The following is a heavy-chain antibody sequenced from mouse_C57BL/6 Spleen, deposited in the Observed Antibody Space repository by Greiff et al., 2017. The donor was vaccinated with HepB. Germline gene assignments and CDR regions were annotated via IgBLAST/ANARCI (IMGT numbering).Heavy chain of an antibody. Sequence: QVHVKQPGAELVKPGASVKLSCKASGYTFTSYWMHWVKQRPGQGLEWIGMIHPNSGSTNYNEKFKSKATLTVDKSSSTAYMQLSSLTSEDSAVYYCARPHNWDWWYFDVWGTGTTVTVSS. CDR3: ARPHNWDWWYFDV. CDR2: IHPNSGST. V-gene: IGHV1-64*01. J-gene: IGHJ1*03. CDR1: GYTFTSYW. D-gene: IGHD4-1*01.